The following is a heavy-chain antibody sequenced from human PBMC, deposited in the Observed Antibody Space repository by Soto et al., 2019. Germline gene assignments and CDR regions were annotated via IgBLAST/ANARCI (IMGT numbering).Heavy chain of an antibody. D-gene: IGHD6-19*01. CDR2: IKKQADGGTT. J-gene: IGHJ4*02. CDR3: RTQWLD. V-gene: IGHV3-15*01. CDR1: GFTFSNAW. Sequence: EVQPVESGGGLVKPGGSLRLSCAASGFTFSNAWMSWVRQAPGKGLEWVGLIKKQADGGTTEYAAPLKGRFTISRDDSENTLYLQMSSLQTEDTAVYYCRTQWLDWGQGTLVTVSS.